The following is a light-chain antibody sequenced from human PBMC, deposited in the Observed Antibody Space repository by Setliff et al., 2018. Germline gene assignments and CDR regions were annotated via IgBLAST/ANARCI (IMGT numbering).Light chain of an antibody. Sequence: QSALVQPRSVSGSPGQPVTISCTGTSSDVGGYNYVSWYQQHPGKAPKLMIYDVSKRPSGVPDRFSGSTSGNTASLTISGLQAEDEADYYCCSYAGSYGVFGGGTKVTVL. CDR1: SSDVGGYNY. V-gene: IGLV2-11*01. CDR2: DVS. J-gene: IGLJ3*02. CDR3: CSYAGSYGV.